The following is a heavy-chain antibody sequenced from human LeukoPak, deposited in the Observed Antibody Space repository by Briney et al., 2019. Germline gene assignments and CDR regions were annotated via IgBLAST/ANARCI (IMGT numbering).Heavy chain of an antibody. D-gene: IGHD6-6*01. Sequence: SETLSLTCTVSGGSISSSSYYWGWIRQPPGKGLEWIGSIYYSGSTYYNPSLKGRVTISVGTSKNQFSLKLSSVTAADTAVYYCVKDRSIAAPNNDFFDSWGQGALVTVSS. V-gene: IGHV4-39*02. CDR2: IYYSGST. CDR3: VKDRSIAAPNNDFFDS. CDR1: GGSISSSSYY. J-gene: IGHJ4*02.